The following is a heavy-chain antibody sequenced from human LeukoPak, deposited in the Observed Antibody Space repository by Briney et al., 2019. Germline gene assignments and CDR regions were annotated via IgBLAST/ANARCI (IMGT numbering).Heavy chain of an antibody. CDR3: ARDCSGGSCYGAFDI. D-gene: IGHD2-15*01. Sequence: SETLSLTCTVSDASIRSGDYYWSWIRQPPGKGLEWIGYIYDSGSTYYNPSLKSRITISVDTSENRFSLKLSSVTATDTAVYYCARDCSGGSCYGAFDIWGQGTMVTVSS. J-gene: IGHJ3*02. CDR1: DASIRSGDYY. CDR2: IYDSGST. V-gene: IGHV4-30-4*01.